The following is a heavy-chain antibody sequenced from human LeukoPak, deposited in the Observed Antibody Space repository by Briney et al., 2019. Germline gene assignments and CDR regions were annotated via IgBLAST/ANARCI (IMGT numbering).Heavy chain of an antibody. Sequence: GGSLRLSCAASGFTFSDYYMSWIRQAPGKGLEWVSYISSSGSTIYYADSEKGRFTISRDNAKNSLYLQMNSLRAEDTAVYYCARVYYDFWSGYPNYYMDVWGKGTTVTVSS. D-gene: IGHD3-3*01. CDR2: ISSSGSTI. CDR1: GFTFSDYY. J-gene: IGHJ6*03. V-gene: IGHV3-11*01. CDR3: ARVYYDFWSGYPNYYMDV.